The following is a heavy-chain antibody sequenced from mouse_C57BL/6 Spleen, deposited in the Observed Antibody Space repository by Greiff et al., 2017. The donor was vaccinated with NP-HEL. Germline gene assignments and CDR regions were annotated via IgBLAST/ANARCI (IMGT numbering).Heavy chain of an antibody. CDR1: GYTFTDYN. D-gene: IGHD2-4*01. J-gene: IGHJ4*01. CDR3: ARRVYYDYDEGGYAMDY. CDR2: INPNNGGT. V-gene: IGHV1-18*01. Sequence: EVQLQQSGPELVKPGASVKIPCKASGYTFTDYNMDWVKQSHGKSLEWIGDINPNNGGTIYNQKFKGKATLTVDKSSSTAYMELRSLTSEDTAVYYCARRVYYDYDEGGYAMDYWGQGTSVTASS.